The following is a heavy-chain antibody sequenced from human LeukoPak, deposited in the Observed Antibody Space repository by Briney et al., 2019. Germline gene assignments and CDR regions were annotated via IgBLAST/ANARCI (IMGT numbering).Heavy chain of an antibody. CDR3: AGNSGLGRDY. V-gene: IGHV4-34*01. Sequence: SETLSLTCAVYGGSFSGYYWSWIRQPPGKGLEWIGEINHSGSTNYNPSLKSRVTISVDTSKNQFSLKLSSVTAADTAVYYCAGNSGLGRDYWGQGTLVTVSS. J-gene: IGHJ4*02. CDR1: GGSFSGYY. CDR2: INHSGST. D-gene: IGHD4-23*01.